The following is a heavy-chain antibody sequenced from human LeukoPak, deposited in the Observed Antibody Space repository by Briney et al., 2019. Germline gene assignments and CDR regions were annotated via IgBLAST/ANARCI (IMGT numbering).Heavy chain of an antibody. CDR3: ARAGPYYGSGSYYY. CDR1: GGSISSSSYY. V-gene: IGHV4-39*07. J-gene: IGHJ4*02. CDR2: IYYSGST. D-gene: IGHD3-10*01. Sequence: PSETLSLTCTVSGGSISSSSYYWGWIRQPPGKGLEWIGSIYYSGSTYYNPSLKSRVTISVDTSKNQFSLKLSSVTAADTAVYYCARAGPYYGSGSYYYWGQGTLVTVSS.